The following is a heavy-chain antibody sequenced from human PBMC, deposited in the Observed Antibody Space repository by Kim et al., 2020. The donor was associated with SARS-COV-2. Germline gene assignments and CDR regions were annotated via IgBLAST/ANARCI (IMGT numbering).Heavy chain of an antibody. Sequence: SETLSLTCAVYGGSFSGYYWSWIRQPPGKGLEWIGEINHSGSTNYNPSLKSRVTISVDTSKNQFSLKLSSVTAADTAVYYCARVRGWTAAGTPLYYYYGMDVWGQGTTVTVSS. CDR2: INHSGST. CDR3: ARVRGWTAAGTPLYYYYGMDV. V-gene: IGHV4-34*01. J-gene: IGHJ6*02. CDR1: GGSFSGYY. D-gene: IGHD6-13*01.